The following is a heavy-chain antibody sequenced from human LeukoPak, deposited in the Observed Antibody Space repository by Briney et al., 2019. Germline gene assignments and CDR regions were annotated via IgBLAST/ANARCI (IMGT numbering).Heavy chain of an antibody. D-gene: IGHD3-10*02. J-gene: IGHJ6*04. CDR1: GFTFSDYN. Sequence: GGSLRLSCAASGFTFSDYNMHWVRQAPGKGLEWVSYISSSGSTIYYADSVKGRFTISRDNAKNSLYLQMNSLRAEDTAVYYCAELGITMIGGVWGKGTTVTISS. CDR3: AELGITMIGGV. CDR2: ISSSGSTI. V-gene: IGHV3-48*04.